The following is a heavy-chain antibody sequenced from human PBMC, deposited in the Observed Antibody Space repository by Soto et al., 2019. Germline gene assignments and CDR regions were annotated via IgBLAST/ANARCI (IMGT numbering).Heavy chain of an antibody. CDR2: ISYDGSNR. D-gene: IGHD6-19*01. CDR1: GLTLSNYA. Sequence: QVQLVESGGGVVQPGRSLRLSCAASGLTLSNYAMHWVRHAPGKGLEWVAVISYDGSNRYYADSVKGRFTIPRDNSKNTRYLQMNSLRAEDTAVYYCARGTQAGAADYWGQGTLVTVS. J-gene: IGHJ4*02. CDR3: ARGTQAGAADY. V-gene: IGHV3-30-3*01.